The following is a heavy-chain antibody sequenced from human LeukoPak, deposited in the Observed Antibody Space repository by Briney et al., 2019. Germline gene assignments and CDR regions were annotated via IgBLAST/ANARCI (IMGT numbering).Heavy chain of an antibody. J-gene: IGHJ5*02. V-gene: IGHV1-8*01. CDR2: MNPNSGNT. Sequence: ASVKVSCKASGYTFTSYDINWVRQATGQGLEWMGWMNPNSGNTGYAQKFQGRVTMTRNTSISTAYMELSSLRSDDTAVYYCARSGRVTGYYRSNWFDPWGQGTLVTVSS. CDR1: GYTFTSYD. D-gene: IGHD3-9*01. CDR3: ARSGRVTGYYRSNWFDP.